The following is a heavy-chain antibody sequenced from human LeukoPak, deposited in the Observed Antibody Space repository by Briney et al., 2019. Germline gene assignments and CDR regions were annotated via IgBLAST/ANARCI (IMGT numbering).Heavy chain of an antibody. J-gene: IGHJ6*02. D-gene: IGHD3-10*01. CDR2: IYSTGST. CDR1: GGSISSGNNY. CDR3: AKSGMIRGAMDV. V-gene: IGHV4-61*02. Sequence: SETLSLTCTVSGGSISSGNNYWAWIRQPAGRALEWIGRIYSTGSTAYNPSFTSRVTISMDTSMNQVSLTLTSVTAADTAVYYCAKSGMIRGAMDVWGQGTTVTVSS.